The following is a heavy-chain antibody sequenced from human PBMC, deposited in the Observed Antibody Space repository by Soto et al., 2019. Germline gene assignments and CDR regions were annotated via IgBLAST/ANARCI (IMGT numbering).Heavy chain of an antibody. D-gene: IGHD3-10*01. CDR3: ATCYGSGYRAFDS. CDR2: INPILRMS. J-gene: IGHJ4*02. V-gene: IGHV1-69*02. Sequence: QVQLVQSGAEVKKPGSSVKVSCKASGDTFSFYTINWVRQAPGLGLEWVGRINPILRMSNYAQKFQGRVTMTADKSTSTAYMELRRLRSEDTAMYYCATCYGSGYRAFDSWGQGALVTVSS. CDR1: GDTFSFYT.